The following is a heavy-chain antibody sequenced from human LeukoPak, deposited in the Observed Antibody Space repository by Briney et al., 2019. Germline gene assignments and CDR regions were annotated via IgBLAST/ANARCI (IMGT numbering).Heavy chain of an antibody. CDR3: TRQYSSNYCSSTSCPYYYYDGMDV. CDR1: GFTFSGSA. D-gene: IGHD2-2*01. Sequence: PGGSLKLSCAASGFTFSGSAMHWVRQASGKGLEWVGRIRSKANSYATAYAVSVKGRLTISRDDSKNTASLQMISLKTEDTAVYYCTRQYSSNYCSSTSCPYYYYDGMDVWGKGTTVTVSS. J-gene: IGHJ6*04. V-gene: IGHV3-73*01. CDR2: IRSKANSYAT.